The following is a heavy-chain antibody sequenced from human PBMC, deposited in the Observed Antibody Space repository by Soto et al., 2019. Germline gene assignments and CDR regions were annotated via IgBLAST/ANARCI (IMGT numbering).Heavy chain of an antibody. D-gene: IGHD6-19*01. Sequence: PGGSLRLSCAASGFTFSSYWMSWVRQAPGKGLEWVANIKEDGSQKWYVDSVKGRFTISRDNSKKTLYLQMNSLRVEDTAVYYCVKPRSSLQWPLFDPWGHGTLVTVSS. V-gene: IGHV3-7*02. J-gene: IGHJ5*02. CDR1: GFTFSSYW. CDR3: VKPRSSLQWPLFDP. CDR2: IKEDGSQK.